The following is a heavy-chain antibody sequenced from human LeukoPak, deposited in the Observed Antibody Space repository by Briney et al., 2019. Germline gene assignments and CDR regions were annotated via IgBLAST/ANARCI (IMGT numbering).Heavy chain of an antibody. J-gene: IGHJ4*02. CDR3: ARQGGSSWSGFDY. Sequence: QPGGSLRLSCAASGFTFTDYYMSWIRQAPGKGLEWVSYVSYTSSSTTYADSVKGRFTISRDNAKNSLYLQMNSLRAEDTAVYYCARQGGSSWSGFDYWGQGTLVTVSS. D-gene: IGHD6-13*01. CDR1: GFTFTDYY. CDR2: VSYTSSST. V-gene: IGHV3-11*06.